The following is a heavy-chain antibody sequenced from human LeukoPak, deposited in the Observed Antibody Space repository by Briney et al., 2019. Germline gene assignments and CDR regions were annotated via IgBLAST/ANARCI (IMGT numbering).Heavy chain of an antibody. V-gene: IGHV3-30*03. CDR1: GFTFSSYG. D-gene: IGHD2-2*01. Sequence: GRSLRLSCAASGFTFSSYGMHWVRQAPGKGLEWVAVISYDGSNKYYADSVKGRFAISRDNSKNTLYLQMNSLRAEDTAVYYCARDRNIVVVPAATRNVYFDYWGQGTLVTVSS. CDR3: ARDRNIVVVPAATRNVYFDY. J-gene: IGHJ4*02. CDR2: ISYDGSNK.